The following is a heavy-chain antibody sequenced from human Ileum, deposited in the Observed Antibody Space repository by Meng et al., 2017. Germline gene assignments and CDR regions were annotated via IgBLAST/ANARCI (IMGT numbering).Heavy chain of an antibody. J-gene: IGHJ4*01. Sequence: GESLKISCAASGFTFNTYRMSWVRQAPGKGLEWVANIKEDGIEEKYIDSVKGRFTISRDNAKNSLYLQMNSLRADDTAVYYCANGRQYSTGWIYFDYWGHGTLVTVSS. V-gene: IGHV3-7*01. D-gene: IGHD6-19*01. CDR2: IKEDGIEE. CDR3: ANGRQYSTGWIYFDY. CDR1: GFTFNTYR.